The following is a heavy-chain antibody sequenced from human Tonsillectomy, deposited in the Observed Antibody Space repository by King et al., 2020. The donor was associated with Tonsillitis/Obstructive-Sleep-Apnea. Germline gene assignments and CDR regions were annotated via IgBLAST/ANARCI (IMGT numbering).Heavy chain of an antibody. Sequence: QLVQSGGGLVQPGRSLRLSCAASGFMFHDYAMHWVRQAPGKGLEWVSGISWNSGSIGYADSVKGRFTISRDNAKNSLYLQMNSLRAEDTALYYCTKDKDPRFGGAGNSFYPGGQGTLVTVSS. CDR1: GFMFHDYA. J-gene: IGHJ5*02. CDR2: ISWNSGSI. CDR3: TKDKDPRFGGAGNSFYP. D-gene: IGHD3-16*01. V-gene: IGHV3-9*01.